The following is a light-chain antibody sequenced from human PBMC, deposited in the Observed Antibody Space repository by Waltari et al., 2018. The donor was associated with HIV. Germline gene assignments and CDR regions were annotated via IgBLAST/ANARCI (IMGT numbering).Light chain of an antibody. CDR3: SAYTNLNTGS. CDR1: GADIGAYNY. CDR2: EGS. J-gene: IGLJ2*01. Sequence: QSALTQPASVSGSPGQSITISCAGTGADIGAYNYVAWEQKLPNRGPKAMIYEGSSRPSGISDGFAACKAGNGAALTISGRQAEEEGDYYCSAYTNLNTGSFGGGNKLSV. V-gene: IGLV2-14*01.